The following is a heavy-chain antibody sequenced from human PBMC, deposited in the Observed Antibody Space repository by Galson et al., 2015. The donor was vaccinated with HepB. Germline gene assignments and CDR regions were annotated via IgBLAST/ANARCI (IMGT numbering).Heavy chain of an antibody. Sequence: SLRLSCAASGFTFSSYAISWVRQAPGKGLEWVSAISGSGGSTYYADSVKGRFTISRDNSKNTLYLQMNSLRAEDTAVYYCAKDRAQWLAGGYFQHWGQGTLVAVSS. V-gene: IGHV3-23*01. D-gene: IGHD6-19*01. J-gene: IGHJ1*01. CDR2: ISGSGGST. CDR1: GFTFSSYA. CDR3: AKDRAQWLAGGYFQH.